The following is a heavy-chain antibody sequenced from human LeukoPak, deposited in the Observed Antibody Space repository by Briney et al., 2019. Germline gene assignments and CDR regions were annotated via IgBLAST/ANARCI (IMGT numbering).Heavy chain of an antibody. CDR1: GGSISSYS. J-gene: IGHJ3*02. CDR2: IYHSGST. CDR3: ARSGGLTTDAFDI. D-gene: IGHD1-1*01. V-gene: IGHV4-30-2*01. Sequence: SETLSLTCTVSGGSISSYSWSWIRQPPGKGLEWIGYIYHSGSTYYNPSLKSRVTISVDRSKNQFSLKLSSVTAADTAVYYCARSGGLTTDAFDIWGQGTMVTVSS.